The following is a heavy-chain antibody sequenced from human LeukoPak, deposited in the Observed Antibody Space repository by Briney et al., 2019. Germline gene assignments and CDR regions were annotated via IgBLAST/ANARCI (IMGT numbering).Heavy chain of an antibody. Sequence: ASVKVSCKASGGTFSSYAISWVRQAPGQGLEWMGGIIPIFGTANYAQKFQGRVTITADKSTSTAYMELSSLRSEDTAVYYCAGDSGSYRYFDYWGQGTLVTVSS. D-gene: IGHD1-26*01. J-gene: IGHJ4*02. CDR3: AGDSGSYRYFDY. CDR1: GGTFSSYA. V-gene: IGHV1-69*06. CDR2: IIPIFGTA.